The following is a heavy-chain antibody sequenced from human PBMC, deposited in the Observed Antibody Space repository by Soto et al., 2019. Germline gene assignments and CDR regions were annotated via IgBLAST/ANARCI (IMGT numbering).Heavy chain of an antibody. J-gene: IGHJ3*01. CDR3: ARELVPYSSSTH. CDR1: GYTFTSYG. D-gene: IGHD6-6*01. V-gene: IGHV1-18*01. Sequence: ASVKVSCKASGYTFTSYGISWVRQAPGQGLEWVGWISAYNGSTNYAQKLQGRVTMTTDTSTSTAYMELRSLRSDDTAVYYCARELVPYSSSTHWGQGTMVTVSS. CDR2: ISAYNGST.